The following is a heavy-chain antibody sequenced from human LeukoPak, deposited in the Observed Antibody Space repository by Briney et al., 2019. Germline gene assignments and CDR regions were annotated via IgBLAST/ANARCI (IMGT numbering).Heavy chain of an antibody. Sequence: PGGSLRLSCAASGFTFSSYGMHWVRQAPGKGLEWVSAFSGSGGNTYYADSVKGRFTVSRDNSKNTLYLQMNSLRAEDTAVYYCAKEPDYGDYFDYWGQGTLVTVSS. D-gene: IGHD4-17*01. V-gene: IGHV3-23*01. J-gene: IGHJ4*02. CDR1: GFTFSSYG. CDR2: FSGSGGNT. CDR3: AKEPDYGDYFDY.